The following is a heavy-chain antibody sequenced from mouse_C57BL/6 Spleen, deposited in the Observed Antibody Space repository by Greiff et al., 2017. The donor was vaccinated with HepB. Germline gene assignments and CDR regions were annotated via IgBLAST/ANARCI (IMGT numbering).Heavy chain of an antibody. D-gene: IGHD1-1*01. J-gene: IGHJ1*03. CDR1: GYTFTSYG. V-gene: IGHV1-81*01. Sequence: VKLQQSGAELARPGASVKLSCKASGYTFTSYGISWVKQRTGQGLEWIGEIYPRSGNTYYNEKFKGKATLTADESSSTAYMELRSLTSEDSAVYFCARRITTVVAHWYFDVWGTGTTVTVSS. CDR2: IYPRSGNT. CDR3: ARRITTVVAHWYFDV.